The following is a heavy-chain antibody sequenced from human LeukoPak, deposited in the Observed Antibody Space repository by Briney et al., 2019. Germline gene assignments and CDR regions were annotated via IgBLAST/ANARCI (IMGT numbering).Heavy chain of an antibody. D-gene: IGHD2-2*01. V-gene: IGHV3-30*02. Sequence: PGGSLRLSCAASGFTFSNYGMHWVRQAPGKGLEWVAFITHDRGDTYYADSVKGRFTISRDNSKNTLYLQMNSLRAEDTAVYYCGTDIVVVPAPDYWGQGILVTVSS. J-gene: IGHJ4*02. CDR1: GFTFSNYG. CDR3: GTDIVVVPAPDY. CDR2: ITHDRGDT.